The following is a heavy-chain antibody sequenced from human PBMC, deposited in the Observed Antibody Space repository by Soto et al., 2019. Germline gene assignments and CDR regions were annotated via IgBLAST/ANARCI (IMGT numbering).Heavy chain of an antibody. Sequence: LRLSCAACILTLGSYAMHWVRQAPGKGLEWVAVISYDGSNKYYADSVKGRFTISRDNSKNTLYLQMNSLRAEDTAVYYCARDCSGGSCFFFYSF. D-gene: IGHD2-15*01. V-gene: IGHV3-30-3*01. CDR3: ARDCSGGSCFFFYSF. CDR1: ILTLGSYA. CDR2: ISYDGSNK. J-gene: IGHJ3*01.